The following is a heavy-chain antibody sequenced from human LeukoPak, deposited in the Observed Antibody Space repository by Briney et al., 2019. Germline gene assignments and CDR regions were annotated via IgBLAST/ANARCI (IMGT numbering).Heavy chain of an antibody. Sequence: SETLSLTCTVSGGSISSYYWSWIRQPPGKGLEWIGNIYYTGSTYYDPSLKSRVTMSVDTSKNQFSLKLRSVIAADMAVYYCARYSGSYLAFDYWGQGTLVTVSS. CDR3: ARYSGSYLAFDY. D-gene: IGHD1-26*01. J-gene: IGHJ4*02. CDR2: IYYTGST. CDR1: GGSISSYY. V-gene: IGHV4-59*04.